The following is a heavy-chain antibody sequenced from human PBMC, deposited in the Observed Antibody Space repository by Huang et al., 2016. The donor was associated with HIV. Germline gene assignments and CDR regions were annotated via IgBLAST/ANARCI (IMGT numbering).Heavy chain of an antibody. J-gene: IGHJ6*02. V-gene: IGHV5-51*01. D-gene: IGHD2-15*01. CDR1: GYSFTTYW. CDR3: ATNSGYCSGARCYSAAFRSMMGV. CDR2: IYPGDSDT. Sequence: EVQLVQSGAEVNKPGESLKIACKGSGYSFTTYWIAWVRQMPWQGLEWMGSIYPGDSDTRYSPSFQGQVTISGDKSNSTAYLQWSSLKASDTALYYCATNSGYCSGARCYSAAFRSMMGVWGQGTTVSVSS.